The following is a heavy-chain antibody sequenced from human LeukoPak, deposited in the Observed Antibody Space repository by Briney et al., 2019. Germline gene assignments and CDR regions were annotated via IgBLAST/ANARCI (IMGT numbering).Heavy chain of an antibody. CDR1: GGSISSYY. J-gene: IGHJ4*02. V-gene: IGHV4-59*01. CDR2: IYYSGST. CDR3: ARDGYYYDSSGYDY. D-gene: IGHD3-22*01. Sequence: SETLSLTCTVSGGSISSYYWSWIRQPPGKGLEWIGCIYYSGSTNYNPSLKSRVTISVDTSKNQFSLKLSSVTAADTAVYYCARDGYYYDSSGYDYWGQGTLVTVSS.